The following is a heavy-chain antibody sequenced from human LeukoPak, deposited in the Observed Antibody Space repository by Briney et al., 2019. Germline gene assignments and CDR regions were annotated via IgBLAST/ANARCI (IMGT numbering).Heavy chain of an antibody. CDR1: GGSISSYS. CDR2: VYHSGSI. J-gene: IGHJ4*02. V-gene: IGHV4-59*01. Sequence: SETLSLTCTVSGGSISSYSWNWIRQSPGKGLEWIGRVYHSGSINYNPSLKSRVTISVDTSKNQFSLNLSFVTAADTAVYYCVSSYGGYVLDYWGQGTLVIVSS. CDR3: VSSYGGYVLDY. D-gene: IGHD5-12*01.